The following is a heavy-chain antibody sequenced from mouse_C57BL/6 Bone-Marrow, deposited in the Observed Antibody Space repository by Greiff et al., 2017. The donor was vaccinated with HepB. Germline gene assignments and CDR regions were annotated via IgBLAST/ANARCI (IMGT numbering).Heavy chain of an antibody. J-gene: IGHJ2*01. V-gene: IGHV1-64*01. CDR1: GYTFTSYW. Sequence: QVQLKQSGAELVKPGASVKLSCKASGYTFTSYWMHWVKQRPGQGLEWIGMIHPNSGSTNYNEKFKSKATLTVDKSSSTAYMQLSSLISEDSAVYYCTRRGIYDYALYYWGQGTTLTVSS. D-gene: IGHD2-4*01. CDR2: IHPNSGST. CDR3: TRRGIYDYALYY.